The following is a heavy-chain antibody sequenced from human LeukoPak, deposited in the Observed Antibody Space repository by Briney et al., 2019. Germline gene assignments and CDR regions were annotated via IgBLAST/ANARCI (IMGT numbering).Heavy chain of an antibody. CDR2: IDTNTGNP. V-gene: IGHV7-4-1*02. CDR1: GYTFTNYT. J-gene: IGHJ4*02. Sequence: GASVKVSCKASGYTFTNYTINWVRLAPGQGLEWMGWIDTNTGNPTYAQGFTGRFVFSLDTSVSTAYLQISSLKAEDTAVYYCARGIVGATAHFDYWGQGTLVTVSS. CDR3: ARGIVGATAHFDY. D-gene: IGHD1-26*01.